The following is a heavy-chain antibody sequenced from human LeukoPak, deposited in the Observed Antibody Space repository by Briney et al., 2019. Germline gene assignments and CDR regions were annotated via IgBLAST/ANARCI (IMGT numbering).Heavy chain of an antibody. CDR2: IYYSGST. CDR3: AIRGYCSSTSCPSLTALFDY. CDR1: GYSISSGYY. Sequence: SETLSLTCTVSGYSISSGYYWGWIRQPPGKGLEWIGSIYYSGSTYYNPSLKSRVTISVDTSKNQFSLKLSSVTAADTAVYYCAIRGYCSSTSCPSLTALFDYWGQGTLVTVSS. J-gene: IGHJ4*02. D-gene: IGHD2-2*01. V-gene: IGHV4-38-2*02.